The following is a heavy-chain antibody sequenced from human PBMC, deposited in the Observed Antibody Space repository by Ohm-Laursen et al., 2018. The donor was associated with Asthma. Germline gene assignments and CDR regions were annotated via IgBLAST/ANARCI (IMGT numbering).Heavy chain of an antibody. CDR2: ISSSSSYI. Sequence: SLRLSCTASGFTFSSYSMNWVRQAPGKGLEWVSSISSSSSYIYYADSVKGRFTISRDNAKNSLYLQMNSLRAEDAAVYYCARDESGGSSGYYYNYWGQGTLVTVSS. D-gene: IGHD3-22*01. CDR1: GFTFSSYS. J-gene: IGHJ4*02. V-gene: IGHV3-21*01. CDR3: ARDESGGSSGYYYNY.